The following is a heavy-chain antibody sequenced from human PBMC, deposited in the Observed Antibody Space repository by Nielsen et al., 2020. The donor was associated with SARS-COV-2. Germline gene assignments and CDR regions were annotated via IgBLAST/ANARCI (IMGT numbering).Heavy chain of an antibody. Sequence: GGSLRLSCAASGFPFSSYWMNWVRQVPGKGREWVANIKQDGSEKYYGDSVKGRFTISRDNAKNSLYLQMNSLRAEDTAVYYCAKGGTGSYYDYFDYWGQGTLVTVSS. CDR3: AKGGTGSYYDYFDY. CDR2: IKQDGSEK. CDR1: GFPFSSYW. D-gene: IGHD1-26*01. J-gene: IGHJ4*02. V-gene: IGHV3-7*01.